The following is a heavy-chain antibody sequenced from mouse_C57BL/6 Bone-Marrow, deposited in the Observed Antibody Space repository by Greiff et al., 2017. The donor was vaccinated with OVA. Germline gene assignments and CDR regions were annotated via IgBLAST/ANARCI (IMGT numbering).Heavy chain of an antibody. CDR2: IWSGGST. D-gene: IGHD2-4*01. Sequence: VQLQQSGPGLVQPSQSLSITCTVSGFSLTSYGVHWVRQPPGKGLEWLGVIWSGGSTDYNAAFISRLSISKDNSRSQVFFKMNSLQADDTAIYYCAKNYDYDPYYAMDYGGQGTSVTVSS. V-gene: IGHV2-4*01. CDR3: AKNYDYDPYYAMDY. J-gene: IGHJ4*01. CDR1: GFSLTSYG.